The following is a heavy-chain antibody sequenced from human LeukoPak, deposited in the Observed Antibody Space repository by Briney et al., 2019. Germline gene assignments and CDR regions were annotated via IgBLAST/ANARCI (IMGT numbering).Heavy chain of an antibody. V-gene: IGHV3-72*01. CDR3: ATSSLRPYSFDS. Sequence: PGGSLRLSCVASGFALSDRYMDWVRQAPGKGLEWIGRIRDKANSYTAEYAASVKGRFTISRDDSENSLYLQMSSLKTEDTAVYYCATSSLRPYSFDSWGQGTLVTVSP. J-gene: IGHJ4*02. D-gene: IGHD2-15*01. CDR1: GFALSDRY. CDR2: IRDKANSYTA.